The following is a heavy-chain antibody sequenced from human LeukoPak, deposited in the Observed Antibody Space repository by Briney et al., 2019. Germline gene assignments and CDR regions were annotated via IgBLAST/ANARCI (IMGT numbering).Heavy chain of an antibody. CDR1: GYSISSGYY. D-gene: IGHD3-10*01. Sequence: PSETLSLTCTVSGYSISSGYYWGWIRQPPGKGLEWIGSIYHSGSTYYNPSLKSRVTISVDTSKNQFSLKLSSVTAADTAVYYCARGYYAPPVGYYYMDLWGRGTTVTVSS. CDR2: IYHSGST. V-gene: IGHV4-38-2*02. J-gene: IGHJ6*03. CDR3: ARGYYAPPVGYYYMDL.